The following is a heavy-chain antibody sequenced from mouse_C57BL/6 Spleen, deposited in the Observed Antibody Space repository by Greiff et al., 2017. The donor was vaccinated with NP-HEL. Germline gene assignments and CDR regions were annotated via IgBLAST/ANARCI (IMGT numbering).Heavy chain of an antibody. Sequence: VKLQQPGAELVRPGSSVKLSCKASGYTFTSYWMHWVKQRPIQGLEWIGNIDPSDSETHYNQKFKDKATLTVDKSSSTAYMQLSSLTSEDSAVYYCARWDGYYYAMDYWGQGTSVTVSS. V-gene: IGHV1-52*01. CDR3: ARWDGYYYAMDY. CDR2: IDPSDSET. CDR1: GYTFTSYW. D-gene: IGHD2-3*01. J-gene: IGHJ4*01.